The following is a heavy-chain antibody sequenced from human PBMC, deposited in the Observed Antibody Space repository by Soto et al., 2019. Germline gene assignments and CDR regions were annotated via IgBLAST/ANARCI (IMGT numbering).Heavy chain of an antibody. Sequence: PSETLSLTCAVYGGSFSDYSWTWIRQPPGKGLEWIGEINHSGSTNYNPSLKSRVTISVDTSKNQFSLKLSSVTAADTAVYYCARGRPTMVRGVIIRSLQGTECYFDYWGQGTLVTVSS. CDR1: GGSFSDYS. D-gene: IGHD3-10*01. CDR2: INHSGST. V-gene: IGHV4-34*01. J-gene: IGHJ4*02. CDR3: ARGRPTMVRGVIIRSLQGTECYFDY.